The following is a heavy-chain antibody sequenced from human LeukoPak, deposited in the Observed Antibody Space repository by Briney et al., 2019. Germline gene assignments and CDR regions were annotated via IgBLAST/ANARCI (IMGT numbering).Heavy chain of an antibody. CDR3: AKGGSNNWSFDY. CDR2: IRYDGRNK. Sequence: GSLRLSCAASGLTFSNYGMHWVRQAPGKGLEWVTYIRYDGRNKFYADFVKGRFTISRDNSKSTLFLQMSSLRTEDTAIYYCAKGGSNNWSFDYWGQGTLVTVSS. D-gene: IGHD1-1*01. J-gene: IGHJ4*02. CDR1: GLTFSNYG. V-gene: IGHV3-30*02.